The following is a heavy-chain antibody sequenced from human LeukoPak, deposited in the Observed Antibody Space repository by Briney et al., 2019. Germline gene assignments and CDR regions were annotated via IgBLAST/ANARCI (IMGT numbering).Heavy chain of an antibody. D-gene: IGHD1-26*01. CDR3: ARGSLRSGTYGFDY. CDR1: GFTFSSYG. J-gene: IGHJ4*02. Sequence: PGGSLRLSCAASGFTFSSYGMHWVRQAPGKGLEWVAVISYDGSNKYYADSVKGRFTISRDNSKNTLYLQMNSLRAEDTAVYYCARGSLRSGTYGFDYWGQGALVTVSS. V-gene: IGHV3-30*03. CDR2: ISYDGSNK.